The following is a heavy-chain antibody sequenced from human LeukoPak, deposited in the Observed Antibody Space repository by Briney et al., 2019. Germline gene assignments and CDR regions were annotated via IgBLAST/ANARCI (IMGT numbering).Heavy chain of an antibody. CDR1: GFTFSSYS. Sequence: GGSLRLSCAASGFTFSSYSMNWVRQAPGKGLEWVSCISATGGSTYYADSVKGRFTISRDNSKNTLFLQMNSLRAEDMAVYYCAKDYYVSGTLGRFDLWGQGTLVTVSS. J-gene: IGHJ5*02. CDR2: ISATGGST. V-gene: IGHV3-23*01. CDR3: AKDYYVSGTLGRFDL. D-gene: IGHD3-10*01.